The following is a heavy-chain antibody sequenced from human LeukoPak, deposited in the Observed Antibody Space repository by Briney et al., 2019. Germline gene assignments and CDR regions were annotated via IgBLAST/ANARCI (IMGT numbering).Heavy chain of an antibody. Sequence: ASVKVSCKASGYTFTSYYMHWVRQAPGQGLEWMGIINPSGGSTSYAQKFQGRVTMTRDTSTSTVYMELSSLRSEDTAVYYCARGPSEYSSSSDTFDVWGKGQWSPSLQ. CDR2: INPSGGST. CDR3: ARGPSEYSSSSDTFDV. CDR1: GYTFTSYY. J-gene: IGHJ3*01. D-gene: IGHD6-6*01. V-gene: IGHV1-46*01.